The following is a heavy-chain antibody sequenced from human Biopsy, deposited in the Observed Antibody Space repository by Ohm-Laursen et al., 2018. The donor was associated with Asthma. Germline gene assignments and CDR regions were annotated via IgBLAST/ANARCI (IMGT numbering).Heavy chain of an antibody. CDR1: GFMFRSFG. V-gene: IGHV3-7*01. J-gene: IGHJ1*01. Sequence: SLRLSCAAAGFMFRSFGMHWVHQVPGKGLEWVANIKHDGTEKNHVDSLKGRFTISRDNAKNSLYLQMNSLRAEDTAVYYCARTFHFWSPYHAEHYQLWGQGTLVTVPS. CDR2: IKHDGTEK. CDR3: ARTFHFWSPYHAEHYQL. D-gene: IGHD3-3*02.